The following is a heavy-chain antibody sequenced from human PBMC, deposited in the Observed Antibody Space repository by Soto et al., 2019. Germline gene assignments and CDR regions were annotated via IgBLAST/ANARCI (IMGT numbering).Heavy chain of an antibody. V-gene: IGHV1-18*01. CDR3: ARVPASSIWRSDFYFGMEV. Sequence: ASVNFSCKASGYSFTNYAISWVRQAPRQGLEWMGWISPYNGNRNYAQKFQGRVTMTTDTSTSTAYMELRSLRSDDTAVYYCARVPASSIWRSDFYFGMEVWGKGTTVSVSA. J-gene: IGHJ6*04. D-gene: IGHD6-13*01. CDR2: ISPYNGNR. CDR1: GYSFTNYA.